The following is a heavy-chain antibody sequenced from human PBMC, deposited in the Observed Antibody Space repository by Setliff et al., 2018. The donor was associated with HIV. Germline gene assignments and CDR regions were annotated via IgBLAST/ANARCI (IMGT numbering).Heavy chain of an antibody. J-gene: IGHJ3*01. CDR3: AREPLPSAGHWEDAFDV. CDR1: GASTRSDY. CDR2: IFHSGST. D-gene: IGHD2-2*01. V-gene: IGHV4-59*01. Sequence: PSETLSLTCSVSGASTRSDYWTWIRQPPGKGLEWIGYIFHSGSTTYNPSLKSRVTISIDTSKNQFSLRLTSVTAADTAIYYCAREPLPSAGHWEDAFDVWGQGTLGTVS.